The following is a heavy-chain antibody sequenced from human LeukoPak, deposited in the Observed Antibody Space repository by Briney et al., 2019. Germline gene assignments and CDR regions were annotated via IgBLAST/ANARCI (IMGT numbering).Heavy chain of an antibody. Sequence: PSQTLSLTCTVSGGSIRSGSYYWSWIRQPAGRGLEWIVSIYTSGSTNNNPSLKSRVTISVDTSKNQFSLKLSSVTAADTAVYYCARTKKTSMAVAGTGGDSWYFDLWGRGTLVTVSS. D-gene: IGHD6-19*01. CDR1: GGSIRSGSYY. CDR3: ARTKKTSMAVAGTGGDSWYFDL. V-gene: IGHV4-61*02. CDR2: IYTSGST. J-gene: IGHJ2*01.